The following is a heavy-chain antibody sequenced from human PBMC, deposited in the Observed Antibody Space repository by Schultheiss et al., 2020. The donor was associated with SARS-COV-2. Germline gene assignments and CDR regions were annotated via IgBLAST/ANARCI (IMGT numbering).Heavy chain of an antibody. D-gene: IGHD2-21*02. CDR2: IYYSGST. J-gene: IGHJ4*02. V-gene: IGHV4-59*08. CDR3: ARHRAYCGGDCYADY. CDR1: GGSFSGYY. Sequence: SETLSLTCAVYGGSFSGYYWSWIRQPPGKGLEWIGYIYYSGSTNYNPSLKSRVTISVDTSKNQFSLKLSSVTAADTAVYYCARHRAYCGGDCYADYWGQGTLVTVSS.